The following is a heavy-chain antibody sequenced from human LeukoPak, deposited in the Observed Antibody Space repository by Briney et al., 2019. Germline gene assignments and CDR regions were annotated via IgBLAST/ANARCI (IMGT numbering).Heavy chain of an antibody. CDR2: ISTYNGNS. CDR1: GYTFTNYG. D-gene: IGHD6-19*01. V-gene: IGHV1-18*01. J-gene: IGHJ3*02. Sequence: ASVKLSCKASGYTFTNYGISWVRHAPGQGLEWMGWISTYNGNSNYAQKLQDRVTMTTDTSTTTAYMDLRSLRSDDTAVYYCARAGGWAREDYKGDAFDIWGQGTMVTVSS. CDR3: ARAGGWAREDYKGDAFDI.